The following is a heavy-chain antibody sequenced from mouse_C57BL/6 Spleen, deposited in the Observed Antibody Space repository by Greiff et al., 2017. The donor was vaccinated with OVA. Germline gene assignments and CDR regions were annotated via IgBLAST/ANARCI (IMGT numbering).Heavy chain of an antibody. CDR2: IRNKANNHAT. D-gene: IGHD2-1*01. CDR1: GFTFSDAW. Sequence: EVQRVASGGGLVQPGGSMKLSCAASGFTFSDAWMDWVRQSPETGLEWVAEIRNKANNHATYYAESVKGRFTISRDDSKSSVYLQMNSLRDEDTGIYYCTAGKGYWGQGTTLTVSS. V-gene: IGHV6-6*01. J-gene: IGHJ2*01. CDR3: TAGKGY.